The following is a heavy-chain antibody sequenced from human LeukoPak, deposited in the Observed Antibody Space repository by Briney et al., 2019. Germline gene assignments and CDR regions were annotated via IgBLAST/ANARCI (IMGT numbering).Heavy chain of an antibody. J-gene: IGHJ4*02. CDR1: GGSFSGHY. D-gene: IGHD6-19*01. V-gene: IGHV4-34*01. Sequence: SETLSLTCAVYGGSFSGHYWRWIRQPPGKGLEWIGEINQSGSTNYNPSLKSRVTISVETSKNQFSLNLSSVTAADTAVYYCATWGIAVAGTFDYWGQGTLVTVST. CDR2: INQSGST. CDR3: ATWGIAVAGTFDY.